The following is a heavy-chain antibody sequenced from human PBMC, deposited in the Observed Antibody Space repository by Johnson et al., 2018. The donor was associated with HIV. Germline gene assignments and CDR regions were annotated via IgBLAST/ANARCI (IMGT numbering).Heavy chain of an antibody. CDR1: GFTFDDYG. CDR3: AREQELIGERAFDI. J-gene: IGHJ3*02. D-gene: IGHD6-13*01. V-gene: IGHV3-33*08. Sequence: QVQLVESGGGVVRPGGSLRLSCAASGFTFDDYGMHWVRQAPGKGLEWVAVIWYDGSNKYYADSVKGRFTISRDNSKNTLYLQMNSLRAEDTAVYYCAREQELIGERAFDIWGQGTMVTVSS. CDR2: IWYDGSNK.